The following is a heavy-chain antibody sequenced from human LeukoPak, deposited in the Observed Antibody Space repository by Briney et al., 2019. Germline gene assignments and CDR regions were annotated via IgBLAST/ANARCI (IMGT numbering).Heavy chain of an antibody. D-gene: IGHD1-14*01. CDR3: AEDLGGIYTHHWFDP. Sequence: GASVKVSCKASGGTFSSYAISWVRQAPGQGLEWVGGIIPIFGTANYAQKFQGRVTITADESTSTAYMELSSLRSEDTAVYYCAEDLGGIYTHHWFDPWGQGTLVTVSS. V-gene: IGHV1-69*13. J-gene: IGHJ5*02. CDR2: IIPIFGTA. CDR1: GGTFSSYA.